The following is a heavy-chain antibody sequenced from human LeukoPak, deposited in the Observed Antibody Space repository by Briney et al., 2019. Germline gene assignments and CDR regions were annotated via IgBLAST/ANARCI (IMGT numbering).Heavy chain of an antibody. Sequence: GGSLRLSCAASGFTVSSNYMSWVRQAPGKGLEWVSVIYSGGSTYYADSVKGRFTISRDNSKNTLYLQMNSLRAEDTAVYYCATDSSSWPYYYYYYYGMDVWGQGTTVTVSS. CDR1: GFTVSSNY. CDR3: ATDSSSWPYYYYYYYGMDV. CDR2: IYSGGST. D-gene: IGHD6-13*01. J-gene: IGHJ6*02. V-gene: IGHV3-53*01.